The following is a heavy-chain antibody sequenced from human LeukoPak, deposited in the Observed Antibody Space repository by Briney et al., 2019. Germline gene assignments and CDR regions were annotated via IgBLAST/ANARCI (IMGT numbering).Heavy chain of an antibody. D-gene: IGHD1-14*01. V-gene: IGHV4-59*01. CDR1: GGSISSYY. CDR3: ARDLTEDDAFDI. J-gene: IGHJ3*02. CDR2: IYYSGST. Sequence: SETLSLTCTVSGGSISSYYWSWIRQPPGKGLEWIGYIYYSGSTNYNPSLKSRVTISVDTSKNQFSLKLSSVTAADTAVYYCARDLTEDDAFDIWGQETMVTVSS.